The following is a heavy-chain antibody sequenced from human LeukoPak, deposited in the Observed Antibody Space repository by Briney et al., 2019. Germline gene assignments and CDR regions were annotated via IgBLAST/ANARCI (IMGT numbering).Heavy chain of an antibody. CDR1: GFTFSSYS. Sequence: GGSLRLSCAASGFTFSSYSMNWVRQAPGKGLEWVSSISSSSYIYYADSVKGRFTISRDNAKNSLYLQMNSLRAEDTAVYYCARDYEYSSGWPYDYWGQGTLVTVSS. D-gene: IGHD6-19*01. CDR3: ARDYEYSSGWPYDY. J-gene: IGHJ4*02. V-gene: IGHV3-21*01. CDR2: ISSSSYI.